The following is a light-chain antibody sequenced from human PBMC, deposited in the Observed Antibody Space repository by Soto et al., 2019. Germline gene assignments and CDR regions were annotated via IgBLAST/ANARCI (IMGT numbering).Light chain of an antibody. J-gene: IGLJ2*01. CDR2: EVS. Sequence: QSALTQPPSVSGSPGQSVTISCTGTSSDVGSYNRVSWYQQPPGTAPKLMIFEVSNRPSGVPDRFSGSKSGNTASLTISGLQADDEADYYCSSYTSSSPLVFGGGTKLTVL. V-gene: IGLV2-18*02. CDR3: SSYTSSSPLV. CDR1: SSDVGSYNR.